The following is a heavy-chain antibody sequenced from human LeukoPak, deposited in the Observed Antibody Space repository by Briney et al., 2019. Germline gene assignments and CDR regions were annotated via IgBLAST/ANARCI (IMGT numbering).Heavy chain of an antibody. CDR2: IYPDDSDT. CDR3: ARGHSNPPSYYYYYYMDV. D-gene: IGHD4-11*01. J-gene: IGHJ6*03. CDR1: GYSFTSYW. Sequence: GESLKISCKGSGYSFTSYWIGWVRQMPGKGLEWVGIIYPDDSDTRYSPSFEGQVIISVDKSISTAYLQWSSLKASDTATYYCARGHSNPPSYYYYYYMDVWGKGTTVTVSS. V-gene: IGHV5-51*01.